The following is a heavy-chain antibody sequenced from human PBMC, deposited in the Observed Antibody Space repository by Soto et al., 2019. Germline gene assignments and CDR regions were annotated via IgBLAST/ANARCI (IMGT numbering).Heavy chain of an antibody. CDR2: IWYDGSNK. J-gene: IGHJ4*02. CDR3: ATSVYDSSCYLASFDY. D-gene: IGHD3-22*01. V-gene: IGHV3-33*01. CDR1: GFTFSSYG. Sequence: QVQLVESGGGVVQPGRSLRLSCAASGFTFSSYGMHWVRQAPGKGLEWVAVIWYDGSNKYYADSVKGRFTISRDNSKNTLYLQMNSLRAEDTAVYYCATSVYDSSCYLASFDYWGQGTQVTVSS.